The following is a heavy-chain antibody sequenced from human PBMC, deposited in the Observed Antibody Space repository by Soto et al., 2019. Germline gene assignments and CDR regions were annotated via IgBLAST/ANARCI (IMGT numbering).Heavy chain of an antibody. Sequence: QVQLVQSGAEVKKPGASVKVSCKASGYTFTNYYMHWVRQAPGQGLEWMGIINPSGGSTSYAQNCQGIVTMTRDTSTSTVYMELNSLRSEDTAVYYCAKVNVVAAKGYFDLWGQGTLVTVSS. J-gene: IGHJ4*03. CDR1: GYTFTNYY. CDR2: INPSGGST. D-gene: IGHD5-12*01. CDR3: AKVNVVAAKGYFDL. V-gene: IGHV1-46*01.